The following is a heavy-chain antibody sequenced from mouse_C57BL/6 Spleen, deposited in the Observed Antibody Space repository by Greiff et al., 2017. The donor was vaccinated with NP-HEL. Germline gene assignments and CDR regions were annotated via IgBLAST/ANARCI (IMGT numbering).Heavy chain of an antibody. V-gene: IGHV1-82*01. Sequence: VQLQQSGPELVKPGASVKISCKASGYAFSSSWMNWVKQRPGTGLEWIGRIYPGDGDTNYNGKFKGKATLTADKSSSTAYMQLSSLTSEDSAVYFCARSMMVPDAMDYWGQGTSVTVSS. CDR2: IYPGDGDT. J-gene: IGHJ4*01. CDR1: GYAFSSSW. CDR3: ARSMMVPDAMDY. D-gene: IGHD2-3*01.